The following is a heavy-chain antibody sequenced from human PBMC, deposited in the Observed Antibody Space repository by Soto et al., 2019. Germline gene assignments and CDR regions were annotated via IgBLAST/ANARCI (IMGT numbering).Heavy chain of an antibody. J-gene: IGHJ6*02. CDR1: GGSISSYY. V-gene: IGHV4-59*01. Sequence: SETLSLTCTVSGGSISSYYWSWIRQPPGKGLEWFGYTYYSGSTNYNPSLKSRVTISVDTSKNQFSLKLSSVTAADTAVYYCARTLRTTMVRGENYYYYGMDVWGQGTTVTVSS. CDR3: ARTLRTTMVRGENYYYYGMDV. D-gene: IGHD3-10*01. CDR2: TYYSGST.